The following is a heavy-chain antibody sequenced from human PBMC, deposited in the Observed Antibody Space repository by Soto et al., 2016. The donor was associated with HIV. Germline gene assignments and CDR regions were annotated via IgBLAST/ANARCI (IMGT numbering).Heavy chain of an antibody. J-gene: IGHJ4*02. CDR1: GYTFIDYY. CDR2: INPNSGGT. CDR3: ARGPYYYDSSGYFSPGDY. D-gene: IGHD3-22*01. V-gene: IGHV1-2*02. Sequence: QVQLVQSGAEVKKPGASVKVSCKASGYTFIDYYLHWVRQAPGQGLQWMGWINPNSGGTNFAQKFQGRVSMTRDTSISTAYIEVSSLRSDDTAVYYCARGPYYYDSSGYFSPGDYWGQGTLVTVSS.